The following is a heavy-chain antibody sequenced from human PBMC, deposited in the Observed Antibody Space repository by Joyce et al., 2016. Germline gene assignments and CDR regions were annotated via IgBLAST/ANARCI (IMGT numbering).Heavy chain of an antibody. CDR3: ARAVTKGTVDY. D-gene: IGHD4-17*01. CDR2: INQDGSEK. J-gene: IGHJ4*02. CDR1: GFNFGIYW. V-gene: IGHV3-7*01. Sequence: EVQLVESGGGLVQPGGSLRLSCAASGFNFGIYWMSWVRHVRGKGLEWVANINQDGSEKYYVDSMEGRFTISRDNAKNSLYLQMNSLRVEDTAVYYCARAVTKGTVDYWGQGTLVTVSS.